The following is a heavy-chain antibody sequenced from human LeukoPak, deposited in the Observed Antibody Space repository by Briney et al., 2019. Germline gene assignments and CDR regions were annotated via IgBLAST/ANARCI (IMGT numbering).Heavy chain of an antibody. V-gene: IGHV1-69*05. D-gene: IGHD4-23*01. CDR2: IIPIFGTA. Sequence: GASVKVSCKASGGTFSSYAISWVRQAPGQGLDWMGGIIPIFGTANYAQKFQGRVTITTDESTSTAYMELSSLRSEDTAVYYCASNSAPYYYYMDVWGKGTTVTVSS. CDR3: ASNSAPYYYYMDV. J-gene: IGHJ6*03. CDR1: GGTFSSYA.